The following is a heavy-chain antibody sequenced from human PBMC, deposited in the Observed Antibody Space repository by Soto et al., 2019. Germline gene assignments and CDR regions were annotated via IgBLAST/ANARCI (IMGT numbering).Heavy chain of an antibody. J-gene: IGHJ3*02. D-gene: IGHD3-22*01. Sequence: ASVKVSCKASGYTFTGYYMHWVRQAPGQGLEWMGWINPNSGGTNYAQKFQGWVTMARDTSISTAYMELSRLRSDDTAVYYCARYYYDSSGPGSGAFDSWGQGTMVTVSS. CDR1: GYTFTGYY. CDR3: ARYYYDSSGPGSGAFDS. V-gene: IGHV1-2*04. CDR2: INPNSGGT.